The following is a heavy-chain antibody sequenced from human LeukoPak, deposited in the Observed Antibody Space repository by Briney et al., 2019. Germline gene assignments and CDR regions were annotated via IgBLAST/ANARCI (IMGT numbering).Heavy chain of an antibody. CDR1: GFTFRTYS. J-gene: IGHJ4*02. CDR2: ISSTSTYI. Sequence: GGSLRLSCAASGFTFRTYSMNWVRQAPGKGLEWVSSISSTSTYIYYANSVKGRFTISRDNAKNSLYLQMNSLRAEDTAVYYCARDCGGDCYRDYWGQGTLVTVSS. CDR3: ARDCGGDCYRDY. V-gene: IGHV3-21*01. D-gene: IGHD2-21*02.